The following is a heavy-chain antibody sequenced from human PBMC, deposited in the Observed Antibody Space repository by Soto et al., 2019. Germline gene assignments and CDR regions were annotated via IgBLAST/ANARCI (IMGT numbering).Heavy chain of an antibody. Sequence: PGGSLRLAWAASGFTFSSHSMNWARQAPGKGVEWVSSISSSSSYIYYADSVKGRFTISRDNAKNSLYLQMNSLRDEDTAVYYCAKDGALWYYGSGTYYYFDYWGQGTLVTVSS. CDR1: GFTFSSHS. CDR2: ISSSSSYI. D-gene: IGHD3-10*01. J-gene: IGHJ4*02. V-gene: IGHV3-21*01. CDR3: AKDGALWYYGSGTYYYFDY.